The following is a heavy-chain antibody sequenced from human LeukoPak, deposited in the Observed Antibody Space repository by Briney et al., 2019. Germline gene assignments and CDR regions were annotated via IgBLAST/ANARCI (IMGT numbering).Heavy chain of an antibody. CDR1: GFTFSSYA. V-gene: IGHV3-64*01. CDR3: ARSPSSGYYPYYYYYYMDV. D-gene: IGHD3-22*01. CDR2: IGSNGGRT. J-gene: IGHJ6*03. Sequence: GGSLRLSCAASGFTFSSYAMQWVRQAPGKGLEYVSAIGSNGGRTYYANSVNGRFTISRDNSKNTLYLQMGSLRAEDMAVYYCARSPSSGYYPYYYYYYMDVWGKGTTVTVSS.